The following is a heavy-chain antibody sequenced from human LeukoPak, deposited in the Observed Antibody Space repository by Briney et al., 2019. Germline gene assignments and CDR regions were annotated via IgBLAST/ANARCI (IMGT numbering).Heavy chain of an antibody. CDR1: GFTFSSSA. D-gene: IGHD3-10*01. J-gene: IGHJ4*02. V-gene: IGHV3-48*01. CDR3: ARLTRQLSGSSNDY. CDR2: ISSTSSTI. Sequence: GGSLGLSCTASGFTFSSSAMNWVRHTPGKRLEWVSYISSTSSTIYYADSVKGRFTVSRDNAKNSLYLQMNTLRAEDTAVYYCARLTRQLSGSSNDYWGQGTLVTVSS.